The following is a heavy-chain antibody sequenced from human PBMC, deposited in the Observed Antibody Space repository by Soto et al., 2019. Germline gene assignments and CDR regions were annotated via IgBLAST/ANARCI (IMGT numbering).Heavy chain of an antibody. J-gene: IGHJ3*02. CDR3: ARTQRYCSSTSCYTTAFDI. CDR2: IDWDDDK. Sequence: SGPTLVNPTQTLTLTCTFSGFSLSTSGMRVSWIGQPPGKALEWLARIDWDDDKFYSTSLKTRLTISKDTSKNQVVLTMTNMDPVDTATYYCARTQRYCSSTSCYTTAFDIWGQGTIVTVSS. CDR1: GFSLSTSGMR. V-gene: IGHV2-70*04. D-gene: IGHD2-2*02.